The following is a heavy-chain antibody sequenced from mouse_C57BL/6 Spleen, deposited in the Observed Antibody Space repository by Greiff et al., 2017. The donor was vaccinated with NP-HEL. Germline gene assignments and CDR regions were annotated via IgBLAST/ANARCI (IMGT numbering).Heavy chain of an antibody. CDR3: NYGNSRRYAMDD. CDR2: IRLKSDNYAT. D-gene: IGHD2-1*01. V-gene: IGHV6-3*01. CDR1: GFTFSNYW. Sequence: EVQRVESGGGLVQPGGSMKLSCVASGFTFSNYWMNWVRQSPEKGLEWVAQIRLKSDNYATHYAESVKGRFTISRDDSKSSVYLQMNNLRAEVTGIYYCNYGNSRRYAMDDWGQGTSVTVSS. J-gene: IGHJ4*01.